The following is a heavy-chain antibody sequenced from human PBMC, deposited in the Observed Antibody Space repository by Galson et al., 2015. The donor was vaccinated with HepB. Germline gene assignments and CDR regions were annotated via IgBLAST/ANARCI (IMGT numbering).Heavy chain of an antibody. J-gene: IGHJ3*02. D-gene: IGHD1-26*01. CDR1: GYSFTSYW. CDR3: ATLREPSEPKYDDAFDI. Sequence: QSGAEVKKPGESLRISCKGSGYSFTSYWISWVRQMPGKGLEWMGRIDPSDSYTNYSPSFQGHVTISADKSISTAYLQWSSLKASDTAMYYCATLREPSEPKYDDAFDIWGQGTMVTVSS. CDR2: IDPSDSYT. V-gene: IGHV5-10-1*01.